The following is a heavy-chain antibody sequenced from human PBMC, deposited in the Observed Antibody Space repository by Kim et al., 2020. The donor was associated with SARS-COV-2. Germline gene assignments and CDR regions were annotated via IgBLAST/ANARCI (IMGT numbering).Heavy chain of an antibody. J-gene: IGHJ4*02. CDR3: ARHVVLVAGFFDS. CDR2: IYYSGST. Sequence: SETLSLTCTVSGGSISSSSYYWGWIRQPPGKGLEWIGSIYYSGSTYYNPSLKSRVTISVDTSKNQFSLKLSSVTAADTAVYYCARHVVLVAGFFDSWGQG. CDR1: GGSISSSSYY. V-gene: IGHV4-39*01. D-gene: IGHD6-19*01.